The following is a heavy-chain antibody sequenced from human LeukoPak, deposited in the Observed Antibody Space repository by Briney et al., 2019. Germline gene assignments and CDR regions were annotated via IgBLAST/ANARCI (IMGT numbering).Heavy chain of an antibody. D-gene: IGHD2-2*01. CDR1: GFAFSSYG. J-gene: IGHJ4*02. CDR3: AKARSYQLPSTLDY. CDR2: ISYDGSNK. Sequence: GGSLRPSCAASGFAFSSYGMHWVRQAPGKGLEWVAVISYDGSNKYYADSVKGRFTISRDNSKNTLYLQMNSLRAEDTAVYYCAKARSYQLPSTLDYWGQGTLVTVSS. V-gene: IGHV3-30*18.